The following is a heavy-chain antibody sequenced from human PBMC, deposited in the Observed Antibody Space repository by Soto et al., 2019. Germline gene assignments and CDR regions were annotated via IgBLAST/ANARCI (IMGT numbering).Heavy chain of an antibody. CDR2: IYYSGST. Sequence: SETLSLTCTVSGGSISSYDLSWIRQPPGKGLEWIGYIYYSGSTNYNPSLKSRVTISVDTSKNQFSLKLSSVAAADTAVYYCARVWGGAFDIWGQGTMVTVSS. J-gene: IGHJ3*02. CDR1: GGSISSYD. V-gene: IGHV4-59*01. D-gene: IGHD3-10*01. CDR3: ARVWGGAFDI.